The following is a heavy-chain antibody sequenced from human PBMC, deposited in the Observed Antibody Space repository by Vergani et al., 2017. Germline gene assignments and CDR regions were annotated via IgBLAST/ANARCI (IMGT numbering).Heavy chain of an antibody. CDR3: ARGGVFGVVTPPDY. V-gene: IGHV1-3*01. Sequence: QVQLVQSGAEVKKPGASVKVSCKASGYTFTRYAMHWVRQAPGQRLEWLGWINDGNGDTKYSQKSQGSVTITRDISASTAYMKLSSLRSQDTAVYYCARGGVFGVVTPPDYWGQGTLVTVSS. J-gene: IGHJ4*02. CDR2: INDGNGDT. CDR1: GYTFTRYA. D-gene: IGHD3-3*01.